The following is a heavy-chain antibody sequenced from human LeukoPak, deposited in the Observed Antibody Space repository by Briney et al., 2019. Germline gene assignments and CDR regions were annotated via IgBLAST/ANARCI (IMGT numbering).Heavy chain of an antibody. V-gene: IGHV4-59*01. D-gene: IGHD3-9*01. CDR3: ARNPSYDILTGYSDYYGMDV. CDR1: GGSISSYY. CDR2: IYYSGST. J-gene: IGHJ6*02. Sequence: PSETLSLTCTVSGGSISSYYWSWIRQPSGKGLEWIGYIYYSGSTNYNPSLKSRVTISVDTSKNQFSLELSSVTAADTAVYYCARNPSYDILTGYSDYYGMDVWGQGTTVTVSS.